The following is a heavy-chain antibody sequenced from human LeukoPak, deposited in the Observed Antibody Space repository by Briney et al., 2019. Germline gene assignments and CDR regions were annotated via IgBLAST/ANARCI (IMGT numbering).Heavy chain of an antibody. J-gene: IGHJ4*02. D-gene: IGHD6-13*01. V-gene: IGHV4-59*01. CDR3: AREFGAAGNGGY. CDR2: IYYSGST. Sequence: PSETLSLTCTVSGGSISSYYWSWIRQPPGKGLEWIGYIYYSGSTNYNPPLKSRVTISVDTSKNQFSLKLSSVTAADTAVYYCAREFGAAGNGGYWGQGTLVTVSS. CDR1: GGSISSYY.